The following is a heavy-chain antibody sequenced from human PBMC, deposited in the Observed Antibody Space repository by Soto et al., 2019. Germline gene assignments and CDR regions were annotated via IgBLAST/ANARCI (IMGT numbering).Heavy chain of an antibody. CDR1: GYRFSSYW. V-gene: IGHV5-51*01. CDR3: ARQGSNGAYYYYGMDV. Sequence: GASLKISCKGSGYRFSSYWIAWVRQLPGKGLEWMGIIYPGDSDTRYSPSFQGQVTMSVDKSNSTAYLHWSSLKASDTAMYYCARQGSNGAYYYYGMDVWGQGTTVTVS. D-gene: IGHD2-8*01. CDR2: IYPGDSDT. J-gene: IGHJ6*02.